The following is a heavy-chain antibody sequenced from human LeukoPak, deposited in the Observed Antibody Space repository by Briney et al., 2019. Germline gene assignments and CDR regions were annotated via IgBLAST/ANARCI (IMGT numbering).Heavy chain of an antibody. CDR2: ISSSSNTI. V-gene: IGHV3-48*04. CDR3: ARDGGYCSGGSCYLKPGDFDY. J-gene: IGHJ4*02. CDR1: AFTFSGYS. Sequence: GGSLRLSCAASAFTFSGYSMNWVRQAPGKGLEWISYISSSSNTIYYADSVKGRFTISRDNAKNSLYLQMNSLRAEDTALYYCARDGGYCSGGSCYLKPGDFDYWGQGTLVTVSS. D-gene: IGHD2-15*01.